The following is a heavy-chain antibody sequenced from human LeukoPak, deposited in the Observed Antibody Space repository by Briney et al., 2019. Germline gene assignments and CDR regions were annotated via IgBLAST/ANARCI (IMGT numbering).Heavy chain of an antibody. D-gene: IGHD6-13*01. CDR3: ANDNRNEAAAGIGPTDY. CDR1: GFTFSSYG. J-gene: IGHJ4*02. CDR2: IRYDGSNK. V-gene: IGHV3-30*02. Sequence: PGGSLRLSCAASGFTFSSYGMHWVRQAPGKGLEWVAFIRYDGSNKYYADSVKGRFTISRDNSKNTLYLQMNSLRAEDTAVYYCANDNRNEAAAGIGPTDYWGQGTLVTVSS.